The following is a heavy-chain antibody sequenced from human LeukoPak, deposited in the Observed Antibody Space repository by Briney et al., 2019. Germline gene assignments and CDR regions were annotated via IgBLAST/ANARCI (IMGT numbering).Heavy chain of an antibody. D-gene: IGHD5-12*01. CDR2: INPDSGAT. CDR1: GYTFTDYY. V-gene: IGHV1-2*02. Sequence: ASVKVSCKASGYTFTDYYIHWVRHAPVQGLEWMGWINPDSGATNYAQKFQGRVTMTRDTSINTLYMELSRLRSDDTAVFYCTREARAGNWFDPWGQGTLVTVSS. CDR3: TREARAGNWFDP. J-gene: IGHJ5*02.